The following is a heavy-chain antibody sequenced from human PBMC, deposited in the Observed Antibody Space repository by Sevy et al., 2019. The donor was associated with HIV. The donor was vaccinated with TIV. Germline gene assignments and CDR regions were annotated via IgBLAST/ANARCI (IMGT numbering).Heavy chain of an antibody. CDR1: GFTFSSYG. J-gene: IGHJ4*02. Sequence: GGSLRLSCAASGFTFSSYGMHWVRQAPGKGLEWVAVISYDGSNKYYADSVKGRFTISRDNSKNTLYLQMNSLRAEDTAVYYCAKDSSRGTRGPYDFWSGYYLDYWGQGTLVTVSS. CDR2: ISYDGSNK. CDR3: AKDSSRGTRGPYDFWSGYYLDY. D-gene: IGHD3-3*01. V-gene: IGHV3-30*18.